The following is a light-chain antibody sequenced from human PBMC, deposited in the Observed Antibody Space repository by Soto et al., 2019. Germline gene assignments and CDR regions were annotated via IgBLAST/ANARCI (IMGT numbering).Light chain of an antibody. V-gene: IGKV3-20*01. CDR3: QRYGSSPPHT. CDR1: QSVRNNN. Sequence: EIVLTQSPGTLSLSPGEGATLSCRASQSVRNNNLAWYQQKPGQAPRLLISGASSRATGVPDRFSGSGSGTDFTLTISRLESEDFAVYYCQRYGSSPPHTFGQGTRLEIK. J-gene: IGKJ2*01. CDR2: GAS.